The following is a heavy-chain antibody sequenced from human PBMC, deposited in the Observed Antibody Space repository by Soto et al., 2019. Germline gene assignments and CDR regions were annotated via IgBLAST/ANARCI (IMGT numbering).Heavy chain of an antibody. CDR3: VRCWWYSGSNYGAFDF. Sequence: SETLSLTCAVYVGSFRGYYWSWIRQPPGKGLEWVGEINHSGNTNYNPSLKSRVIMSVDTSKNQFSLKLSSVTAADTAVYYCVRCWWYSGSNYGAFDFWGQGTMVTVS. V-gene: IGHV4-34*01. CDR2: INHSGNT. J-gene: IGHJ3*01. CDR1: VGSFRGYY. D-gene: IGHD1-26*01.